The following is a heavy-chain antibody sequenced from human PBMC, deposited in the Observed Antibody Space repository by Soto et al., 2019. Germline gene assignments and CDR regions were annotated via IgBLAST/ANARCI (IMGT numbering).Heavy chain of an antibody. CDR3: ASFDRITLFGVVIMPVN. D-gene: IGHD3-3*01. CDR2: ISSDGSHK. CDR1: GFTFSSYA. Sequence: GGSLRLSCAASGFTFSSYAMHWVRQAPGKGLEWVAVISSDGSHKYYVESVKGRFTISRDNSKNTLYVQMNGLRAEDTAVYYCASFDRITLFGVVIMPVNWGQGALVDISS. J-gene: IGHJ4*02. V-gene: IGHV3-30-3*01.